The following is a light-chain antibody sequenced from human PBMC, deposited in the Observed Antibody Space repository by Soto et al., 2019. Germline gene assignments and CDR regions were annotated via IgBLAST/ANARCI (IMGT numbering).Light chain of an antibody. V-gene: IGLV1-47*02. CDR2: ANN. CDR3: AAWDGSLNAYV. Sequence: QSVLTQPPSASGTPGQRVTISCSGSSSNIGNNYVCWYQKFPGAAPKLLICANNQRPSGVPDRFSASKSGTSASLAISGLRSEDEADYYCAAWDGSLNAYVFGGGTKVTVL. CDR1: SSNIGNNY. J-gene: IGLJ1*01.